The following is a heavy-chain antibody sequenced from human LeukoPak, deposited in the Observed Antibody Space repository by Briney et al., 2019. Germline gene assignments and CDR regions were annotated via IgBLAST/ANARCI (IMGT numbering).Heavy chain of an antibody. CDR1: VGTFSSYV. J-gene: IGHJ3*02. CDR3: ARGRESDAFDI. Sequence: SVKVSCKASVGTFSSYVISWVRQAPGQGLEWMGWIIPIFGTANYAQKFQGRVTITADESTSTAYMELSSLRSEDTAVYYCARGRESDAFDIWGQGTMVTVSS. D-gene: IGHD1-26*01. V-gene: IGHV1-69*13. CDR2: IIPIFGTA.